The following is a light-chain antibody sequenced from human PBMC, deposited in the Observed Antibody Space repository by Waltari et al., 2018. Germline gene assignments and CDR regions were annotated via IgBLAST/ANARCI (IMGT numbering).Light chain of an antibody. CDR3: QQYYNTPPT. V-gene: IGKV4-1*01. J-gene: IGKJ1*01. Sequence: DIVMTQSPDSLTVSPGERATINCRSSQSVSDHVNNKNYLAWYRQKPGQPPKLLISWASTREFGVPDRFSGSVSGTEFTLTISSLQPEDVAVYYCQQYYNTPPTFGQGTKVEIK. CDR1: QSVSDHVNNKNY. CDR2: WAS.